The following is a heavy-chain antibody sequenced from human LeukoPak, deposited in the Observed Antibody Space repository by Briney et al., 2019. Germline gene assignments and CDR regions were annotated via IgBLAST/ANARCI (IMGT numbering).Heavy chain of an antibody. CDR3: ARVVRGAVTSNCFDP. CDR2: ISNSGTT. Sequence: SETLSLTCAVSGYSISTSYYWTWIRPAPGKGMEWLGYISNSGTTDYNPSLKSRVTMSVDTSKNEFSLKVTSVTAADTAMYYCARVVRGAVTSNCFDPWGQGTLVTVSS. CDR1: GYSISTSYY. V-gene: IGHV4-28*03. D-gene: IGHD4-17*01. J-gene: IGHJ5*02.